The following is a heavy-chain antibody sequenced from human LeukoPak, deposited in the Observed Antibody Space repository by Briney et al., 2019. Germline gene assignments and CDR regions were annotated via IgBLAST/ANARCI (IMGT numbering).Heavy chain of an antibody. CDR2: INHSGST. Sequence: SETLSLTCAVYGGSFSGYYWSWIRQPPGQGLEWIGEINHSGSTNYNPSLKSRVTISVDTSKNQFSLKLSSVTAADTAVYYCARGYCSSTSCCLAKFDPWGQGTLVTVSS. CDR3: ARGYCSSTSCCLAKFDP. CDR1: GGSFSGYY. D-gene: IGHD2-2*01. J-gene: IGHJ5*02. V-gene: IGHV4-34*01.